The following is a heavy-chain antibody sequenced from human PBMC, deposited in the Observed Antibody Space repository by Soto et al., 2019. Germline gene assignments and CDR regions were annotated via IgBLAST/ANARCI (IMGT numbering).Heavy chain of an antibody. Sequence: LRLSCAASGFTFSSYWMSWVRQAPGKGLEWVANIKQDGSEKYYVDSVKGRFTISRDNAKNSLYLQMNGLRAEDTAVYYCASRGDGWFFDYWGQGTLVTVSS. D-gene: IGHD6-19*01. J-gene: IGHJ4*02. CDR3: ASRGDGWFFDY. V-gene: IGHV3-7*03. CDR2: IKQDGSEK. CDR1: GFTFSSYW.